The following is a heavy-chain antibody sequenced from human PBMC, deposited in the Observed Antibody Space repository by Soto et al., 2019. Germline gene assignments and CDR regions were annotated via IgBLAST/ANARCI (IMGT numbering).Heavy chain of an antibody. CDR2: VYYLGST. CDR3: ARDGYDGSGSPYPAY. V-gene: IGHV4-59*01. Sequence: PSDTLSLTCSVSGGSMSEYFWSWIRQSPERGLEWIGYVYYLGSTDYNPSLKSRVTISVDTSKRQFSLRLSSVTAADAAIYYCARDGYDGSGSPYPAYWGPGTQVTVSS. D-gene: IGHD3-10*01. J-gene: IGHJ4*02. CDR1: GGSMSEYF.